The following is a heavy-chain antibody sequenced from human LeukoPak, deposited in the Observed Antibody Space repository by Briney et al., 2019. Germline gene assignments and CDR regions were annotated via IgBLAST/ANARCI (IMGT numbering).Heavy chain of an antibody. CDR1: GFTFSYYY. Sequence: GGSLRLSCAASGFTFSYYYMSWIRQAPGKGLEWVSHISSSGSTIYYADSVKGRFTISRDNAKNSLYLQMNSLTVDDTAVYYCARDGRRGDWGDYWGQGTLVTVSS. V-gene: IGHV3-11*01. J-gene: IGHJ4*02. CDR3: ARDGRRGDWGDY. CDR2: ISSSGSTI. D-gene: IGHD2-21*01.